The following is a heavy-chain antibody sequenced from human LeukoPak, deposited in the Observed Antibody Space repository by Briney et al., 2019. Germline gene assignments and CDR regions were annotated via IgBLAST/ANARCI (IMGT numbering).Heavy chain of an antibody. CDR3: AKINSWSGSPLGAFDY. J-gene: IGHJ4*02. Sequence: GGSLRLSCAASDFSFQSFPMIWVRQAPGKGLEWVSVIGTDGRNIHYADSVKGRFTISRDNSKNTLSLQMNSLTAEDTAVYYCAKINSWSGSPLGAFDYWGQGSLVTVSS. CDR1: DFSFQSFP. V-gene: IGHV3-23*01. CDR2: IGTDGRNI. D-gene: IGHD3-3*01.